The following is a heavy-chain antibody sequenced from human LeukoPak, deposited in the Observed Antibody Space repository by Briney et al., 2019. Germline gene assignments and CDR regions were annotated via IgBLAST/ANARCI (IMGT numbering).Heavy chain of an antibody. CDR2: IIPIFGTA. Sequence: SVKVSCKASGGTFSSYAISWVRQAPGQGLEWMGGIIPIFGTANYAQKFQGRVTMTRDTSTSTVYMELSSLRSEDTAVYYCAREMGGGDYYGSGSPDYWGQGTLVTVSS. J-gene: IGHJ4*02. V-gene: IGHV1-69*05. D-gene: IGHD3-10*01. CDR3: AREMGGGDYYGSGSPDY. CDR1: GGTFSSYA.